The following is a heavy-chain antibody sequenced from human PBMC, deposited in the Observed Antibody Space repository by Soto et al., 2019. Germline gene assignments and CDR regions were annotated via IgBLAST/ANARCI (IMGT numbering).Heavy chain of an antibody. CDR1: GFSLTTSGVG. Sequence: QLTLKESGPPLVKPTQTLTLTCTFSGFSLTTSGVGVNWIRQPPGKALEWLAIIFWDDDRRYSPSLKSRLTNTKDPSTSPVVLTMTNMGPVDTPTYYCAHSGQAFGEMSSWAYCGQGTLVTVSP. CDR3: AHSGQAFGEMSSWAY. V-gene: IGHV2-5*02. J-gene: IGHJ4*02. CDR2: IFWDDDR. D-gene: IGHD3-10*01.